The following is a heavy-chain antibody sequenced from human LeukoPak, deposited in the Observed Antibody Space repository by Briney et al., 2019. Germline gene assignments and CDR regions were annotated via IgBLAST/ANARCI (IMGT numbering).Heavy chain of an antibody. Sequence: PSETLSLTCAVYGGSFSGYYLSWIRQPPGKGLEWIGEINHSGSTNYNPSLKSRVTISVDTSKNQFSLKLSSVTAADTAVYYCARGLSQLGYCSSTSCPRAYYYYYYYMDFWGKGTTVTVSS. D-gene: IGHD2-2*01. CDR1: GGSFSGYY. CDR3: ARGLSQLGYCSSTSCPRAYYYYYYYMDF. J-gene: IGHJ6*03. CDR2: INHSGST. V-gene: IGHV4-34*01.